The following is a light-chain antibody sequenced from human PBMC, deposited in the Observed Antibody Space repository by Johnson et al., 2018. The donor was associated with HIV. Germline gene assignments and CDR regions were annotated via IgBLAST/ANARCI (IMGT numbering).Light chain of an antibody. CDR3: GTWDSSLSAGV. V-gene: IGLV1-51*02. CDR1: SSNIGNNY. CDR2: ENT. J-gene: IGLJ1*01. Sequence: QSVLTQPPSVSAAPGQKVTISCSGSSSNIGNNYVSWYQQLPGTAPKLLIYENTKRPSGIPARFSGSKSGTSATLGITGLQTGDEADYYCGTWDSSLSAGVCGTGPKVTVL.